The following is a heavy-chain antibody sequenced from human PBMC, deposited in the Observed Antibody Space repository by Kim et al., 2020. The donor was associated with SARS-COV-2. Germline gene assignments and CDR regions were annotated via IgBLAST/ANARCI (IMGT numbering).Heavy chain of an antibody. CDR1: GFTFSSYG. CDR2: ISYDGSNK. Sequence: GGSLRLSCAASGFTFSSYGMHWVRQAPGKGLEWVAVISYDGSNKYYADSVKGRFTISRDNSKNTLYLQMNSLRAEDTAVYYCANTKKIAAAGTSYYYYG. V-gene: IGHV3-30*18. D-gene: IGHD6-13*01. J-gene: IGHJ6*01. CDR3: ANTKKIAAAGTSYYYYG.